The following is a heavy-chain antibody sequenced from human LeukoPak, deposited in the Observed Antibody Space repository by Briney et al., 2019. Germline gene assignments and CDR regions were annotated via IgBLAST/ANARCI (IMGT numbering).Heavy chain of an antibody. CDR1: GSTFSSYD. D-gene: IGHD2-15*01. Sequence: GGSLRLSCAASGSTFSSYDMHWVRQTPGKGLEWVAFIRYDGNNKYCADSVKGRFTISRDNSKNTLYLQMNSLRAEDTAVYYCAKTGAVVVVAAKYFDYWGQGTLVTVSS. CDR2: IRYDGNNK. V-gene: IGHV3-30*02. CDR3: AKTGAVVVVAAKYFDY. J-gene: IGHJ4*02.